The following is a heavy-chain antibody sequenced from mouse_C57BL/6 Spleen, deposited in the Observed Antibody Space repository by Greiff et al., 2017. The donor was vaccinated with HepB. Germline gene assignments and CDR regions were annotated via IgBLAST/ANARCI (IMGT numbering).Heavy chain of an antibody. CDR1: GYTFTSYW. CDR2: IYPSDSET. Sequence: QVQLQQPGAELVRPGSSVKLSCKASGYTFTSYWMDWVKQRPGQGLEWIGNIYPSDSETHYNQKFKDKATLTVEKSSSTAYMQLSSLTSEDSAVYYCARSPGGFAYWGQGTLVTVSA. J-gene: IGHJ3*01. V-gene: IGHV1-61*01. CDR3: ARSPGGFAY.